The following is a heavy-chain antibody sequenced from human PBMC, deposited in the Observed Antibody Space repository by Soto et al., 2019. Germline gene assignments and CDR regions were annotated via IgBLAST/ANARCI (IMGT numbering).Heavy chain of an antibody. J-gene: IGHJ4*02. D-gene: IGHD2-15*01. CDR3: ARHRPGSGGSCYDY. CDR1: GGSISGSSYY. Sequence: SETLSLTCTVSGGSISGSSYYWGWIRQPPGKGLEWIGTIYYSGAAYYNPSLQSRVTISVDTSSNQFSMKLNSVTAADTAVYYCARHRPGSGGSCYDYWGQGTLVTVSS. V-gene: IGHV4-39*01. CDR2: IYYSGAA.